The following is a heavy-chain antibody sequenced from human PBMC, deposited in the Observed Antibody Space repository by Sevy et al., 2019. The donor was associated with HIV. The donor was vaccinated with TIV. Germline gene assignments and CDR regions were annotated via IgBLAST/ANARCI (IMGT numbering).Heavy chain of an antibody. J-gene: IGHJ4*02. CDR1: GYRFTSYW. CDR2: VYPDDSDI. CDR3: ARRVYDSSGYPQYYFDY. V-gene: IGHV5-51*01. Sequence: GESLKISCKGSGYRFTSYWIGWVRQMPGKGPEWMGIVYPDDSDIRYSPSFQGQVTISADKSINTAYLQWSSLKASDTAMYFCARRVYDSSGYPQYYFDYWGQGTLVTVSS. D-gene: IGHD3-22*01.